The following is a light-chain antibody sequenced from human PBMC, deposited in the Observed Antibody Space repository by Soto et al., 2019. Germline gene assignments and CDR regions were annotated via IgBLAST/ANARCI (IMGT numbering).Light chain of an antibody. Sequence: EIVLTQSPGTLSLSPGERVTLSCRASQTVSSSYLAWYQQRPGQAPRLLIYDSYSRAAGIPDRFSGSGSGADFTLTISRLEPEDFAVYYCQLYDNSLYTFGQGTKLEIK. CDR2: DSY. J-gene: IGKJ2*01. CDR1: QTVSSSY. CDR3: QLYDNSLYT. V-gene: IGKV3-20*01.